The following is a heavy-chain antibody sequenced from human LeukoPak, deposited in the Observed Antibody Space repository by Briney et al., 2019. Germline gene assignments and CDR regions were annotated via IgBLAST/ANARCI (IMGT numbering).Heavy chain of an antibody. Sequence: PGGSLRLSCAASGFTFNNYWMTWVRQAPGKGLEWVANIKQDGSEKFYVDSVKGRFTISRDIAKNSLYLQMNSLRAEDTAVYYCARDRGALWYWGQGTLVTVSS. D-gene: IGHD3-10*01. CDR3: ARDRGALWY. CDR2: IKQDGSEK. V-gene: IGHV3-7*01. CDR1: GFTFNNYW. J-gene: IGHJ4*02.